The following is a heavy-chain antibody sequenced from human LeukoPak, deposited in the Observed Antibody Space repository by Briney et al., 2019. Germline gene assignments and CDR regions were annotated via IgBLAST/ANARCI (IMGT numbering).Heavy chain of an antibody. Sequence: SETLSLTCTVSGGYIRNYYWSWVRQPPGKGLEWIGYIYNIGSTNYGPSLKSRVPISVDTSKNQFSLKLSSVTAADTAVYYCARGPQLLHYYFDYWGQGTLVTVSS. D-gene: IGHD2-15*01. CDR1: GGYIRNYY. CDR3: ARGPQLLHYYFDY. CDR2: IYNIGST. V-gene: IGHV4-59*01. J-gene: IGHJ4*02.